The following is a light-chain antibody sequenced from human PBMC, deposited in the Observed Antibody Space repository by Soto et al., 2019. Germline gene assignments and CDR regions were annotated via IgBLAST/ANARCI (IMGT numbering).Light chain of an antibody. V-gene: IGKV1-5*03. Sequence: DIQMTQSPSTLSGSVGDRVTITCRASQTISSWLAWYQQQPGKEPKLLVYQASTLESWVPLRVSGIGSGTEFTLTINSLQSDDLATYYCQQYDSYSWTFGQGTKVDI. CDR1: QTISSW. CDR2: QAS. J-gene: IGKJ1*01. CDR3: QQYDSYSWT.